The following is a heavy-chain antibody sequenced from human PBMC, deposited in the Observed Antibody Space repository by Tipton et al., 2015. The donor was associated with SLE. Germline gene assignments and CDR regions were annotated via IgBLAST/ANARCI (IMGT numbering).Heavy chain of an antibody. J-gene: IGHJ4*02. CDR2: IYHSGST. CDR3: ARYLSEVDTAPFDY. Sequence: TLSLTCAVSAGSLSGYAWGWIRQAPGKGLEWIGSIYHSGSTYYNPSLKSRVTISVDTSKNQFSLKLSSVTAADTAVYYCARYLSEVDTAPFDYWGQGTLVTVSS. D-gene: IGHD5-18*01. V-gene: IGHV4-38-2*01. CDR1: AGSLSGYA.